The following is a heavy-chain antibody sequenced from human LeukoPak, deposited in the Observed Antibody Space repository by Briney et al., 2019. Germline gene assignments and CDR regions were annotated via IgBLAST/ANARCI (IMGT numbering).Heavy chain of an antibody. CDR2: IKQDAREK. D-gene: IGHD2-21*02. CDR1: GFTFSSYW. J-gene: IGHJ4*02. V-gene: IGHV3-7*01. Sequence: GGSLRLSCAASGFTFSSYWMSWVRQAPGKGLEWVANIKQDAREKNYVDSVKGRFTISGDNAKNSLYLQMNSLRVEDTAVYFCARDRATADSWGQGTLVTVSS. CDR3: ARDRATADS.